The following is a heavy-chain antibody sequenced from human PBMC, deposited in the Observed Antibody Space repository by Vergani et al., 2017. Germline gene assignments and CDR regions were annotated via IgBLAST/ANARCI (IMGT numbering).Heavy chain of an antibody. V-gene: IGHV4-31*01. J-gene: IGHJ6*03. Sequence: QAQLQESGPGLVKPSQTLSLTCTVSGGSINSGGFYWSWIRQHPGKGREWIGYIYYRGSTYYSPSLKSLVTISVDTSKNQFSLKLTSVTATDTTVYYCAGSGADFWSRSIPHSYMDVWGKXP. CDR3: AGSGADFWSRSIPHSYMDV. CDR2: IYYRGST. D-gene: IGHD3-3*01. CDR1: GGSINSGGFY.